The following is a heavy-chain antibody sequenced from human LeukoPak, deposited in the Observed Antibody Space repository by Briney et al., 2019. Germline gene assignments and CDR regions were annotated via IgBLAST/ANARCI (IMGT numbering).Heavy chain of an antibody. Sequence: PSETLSLTCAVSGYSISSGYYWCWIRQPPGKGLEGIGSIYHSGNTYYNPSLKSLVTISGDTSKSQFSLRVNSVTATDTAVYYCAKGLWFGEYYFDSWRQGTLVTVSS. V-gene: IGHV4-38-2*01. J-gene: IGHJ4*02. CDR1: GYSISSGYY. CDR2: IYHSGNT. D-gene: IGHD3-10*01. CDR3: AKGLWFGEYYFDS.